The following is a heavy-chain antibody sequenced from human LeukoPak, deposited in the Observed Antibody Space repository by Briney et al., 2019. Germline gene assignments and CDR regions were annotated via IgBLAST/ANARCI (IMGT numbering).Heavy chain of an antibody. CDR2: INPSTGAR. CDR3: GTSSVTHTRDP. J-gene: IGHJ5*02. D-gene: IGHD5/OR15-5a*01. CDR1: GFAFSNIY. Sequence: GASVKVSCKASGFAFSNIYFKWVRQAPGQGLEWMGWINPSTGARIYSQKFEGRISMDTSMDTSFNTVYMELGSLTTDDTAVYYCGTSSVTHTRDPWGQGTLVTVSS. V-gene: IGHV1-2*02.